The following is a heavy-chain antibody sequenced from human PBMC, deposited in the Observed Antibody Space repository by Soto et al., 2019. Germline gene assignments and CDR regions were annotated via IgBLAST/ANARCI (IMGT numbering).Heavy chain of an antibody. Sequence: GGSLRLSCAASGFTFSSYAMSWVRQAPGKGLEWVSAISGSGGSTYYADSVKGRFTFSRDNSKNTLYLQMNSLRAEDTAVYYCAKEKTDSSSWSRSFDYWGQGTLVTVSS. V-gene: IGHV3-23*01. J-gene: IGHJ4*02. D-gene: IGHD6-13*01. CDR1: GFTFSSYA. CDR3: AKEKTDSSSWSRSFDY. CDR2: ISGSGGST.